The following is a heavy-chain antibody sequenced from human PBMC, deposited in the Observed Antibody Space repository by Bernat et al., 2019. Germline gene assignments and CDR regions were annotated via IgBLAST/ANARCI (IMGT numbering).Heavy chain of an antibody. CDR2: IWYDGSNK. V-gene: IGHV3-33*01. Sequence: QVQLVESGGGVVQPGRSLRLSCAASGFTFSSYGMHWVRQAPGKGLEWVAVIWYDGSNKYYADSVKGRFTISRDNSKNTLYLQMNSLRAEDTAVYYCVREVRDYYDSSGSVDYWGQGTLVTVSS. CDR3: VREVRDYYDSSGSVDY. CDR1: GFTFSSYG. D-gene: IGHD3-22*01. J-gene: IGHJ4*02.